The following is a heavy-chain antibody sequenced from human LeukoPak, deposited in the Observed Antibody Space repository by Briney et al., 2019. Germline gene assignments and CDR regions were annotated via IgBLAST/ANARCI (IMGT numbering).Heavy chain of an antibody. CDR1: GFTFSSYW. J-gene: IGHJ6*04. Sequence: PGGSLRLSCAASGFTFSSYWTSWVRQAPGKGLEWVANIKQDGSEKYYVDSVKGRFTISRDNAKNSLYLQMNSLRAEDTAVYYCAKWGDCSSTSCYVSLGDYYYYGMDVWGKGTTVTVSS. CDR3: AKWGDCSSTSCYVSLGDYYYYGMDV. D-gene: IGHD2-2*01. CDR2: IKQDGSEK. V-gene: IGHV3-7*03.